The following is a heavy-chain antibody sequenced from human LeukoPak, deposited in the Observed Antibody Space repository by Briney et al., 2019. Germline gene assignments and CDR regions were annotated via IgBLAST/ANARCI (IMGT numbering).Heavy chain of an antibody. V-gene: IGHV3-66*01. Sequence: GGSLRLSCAASGFTVSSNYMSWVRQAPGKGLEWVSVIYSGGSTYYADSVKGRFTISRGNSKNTLYLQMNSLRAEDTAVYYCARSPDYGDYYYYYGMDVWGQGTTVTVSS. J-gene: IGHJ6*02. CDR2: IYSGGST. CDR3: ARSPDYGDYYYYYGMDV. CDR1: GFTVSSNY. D-gene: IGHD4-17*01.